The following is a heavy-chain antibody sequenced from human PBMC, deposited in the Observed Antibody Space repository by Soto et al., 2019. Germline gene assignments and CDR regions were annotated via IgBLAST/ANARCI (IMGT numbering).Heavy chain of an antibody. CDR1: GFTFDDYA. CDR2: ISWDSAAI. Sequence: SLRLSCAASGFTFDDYAIHWVRQAPGKGLEWVSGISWDSAAIGYAVSVKGRFTIGRDNARNSLYLHMNNLRPEDTALYFCAKDRGSSSWDPISDFWGRGXLVTVYS. J-gene: IGHJ4*02. D-gene: IGHD6-13*01. V-gene: IGHV3-9*01. CDR3: AKDRGSSSWDPISDF.